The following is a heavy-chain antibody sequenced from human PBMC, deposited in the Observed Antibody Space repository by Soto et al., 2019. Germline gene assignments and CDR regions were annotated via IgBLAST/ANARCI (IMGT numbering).Heavy chain of an antibody. CDR2: ISYDGSNK. Sequence: QVPLVESGGGVVQPGRSLRLSCAASGFTLSNYGMHWVRQAPGKGLEWVAVISYDGSNKYSADSVKGRFTISRDNSKDLLYLPMDTLRADDTAVYYCARGRRGLDGRGYSHGMEYYFDSWGQGTLVTVSS. V-gene: IGHV3-30*03. J-gene: IGHJ4*02. CDR3: ARGRRGLDGRGYSHGMEYYFDS. D-gene: IGHD5-18*01. CDR1: GFTLSNYG.